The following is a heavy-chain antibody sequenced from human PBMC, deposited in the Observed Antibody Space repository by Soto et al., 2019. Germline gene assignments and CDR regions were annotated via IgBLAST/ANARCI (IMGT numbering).Heavy chain of an antibody. J-gene: IGHJ6*02. CDR3: ARLWGYSYGHKNYYYYGMDV. D-gene: IGHD5-18*01. Sequence: SETLSLTCTASGGSISSSSYYWGWIRQPPGKGLEWIGSIYYSGSTYYNPSLKSRVTISVDTSKNQFSLKLSSVTAADTAVYYCARLWGYSYGHKNYYYYGMDVWGQGTTVTVSS. CDR1: GGSISSSSYY. V-gene: IGHV4-39*01. CDR2: IYYSGST.